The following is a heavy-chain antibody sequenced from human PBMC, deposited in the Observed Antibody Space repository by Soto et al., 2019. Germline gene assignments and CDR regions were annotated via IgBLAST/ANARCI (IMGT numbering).Heavy chain of an antibody. CDR3: ARGWFGPDV. CDR1: GGSIYTDDW. V-gene: IGHV3-74*01. Sequence: VRLQESGPGLVEPSGTLSLTCAVSGGSIYTDDWWTWVRQTPGKGLVWVSGIDKVGTDSTYADSVKGRFTSSRDNAKNTVYLQMNSLRVEDTAVYYCARGWFGPDVWGKGTTVTVSS. D-gene: IGHD3-10*01. J-gene: IGHJ6*03. CDR2: IDKVGTDS.